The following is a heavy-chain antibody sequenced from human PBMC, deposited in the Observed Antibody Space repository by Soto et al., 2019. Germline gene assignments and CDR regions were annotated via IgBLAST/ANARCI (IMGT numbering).Heavy chain of an antibody. CDR3: ARLSDCSSTSCSTDY. D-gene: IGHD2-2*01. V-gene: IGHV1-69*13. CDR2: IIPIFGTA. J-gene: IGHJ4*02. Sequence: SVKVSCKASGGTLSSYAISCVRQAPGQGLEWMGGIIPIFGTANYAQKFQGRVTITADESTSTAYMELSSLRSEDTAVYYCARLSDCSSTSCSTDYWGQGTLVTVSS. CDR1: GGTLSSYA.